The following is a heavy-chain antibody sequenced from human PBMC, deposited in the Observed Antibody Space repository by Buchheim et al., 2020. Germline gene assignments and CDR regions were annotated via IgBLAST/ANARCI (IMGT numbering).Heavy chain of an antibody. CDR3: ARARIVGATHCFDY. V-gene: IGHV3-21*01. D-gene: IGHD1-26*01. CDR2: ISSSSSYI. CDR1: GFTFSSYS. J-gene: IGHJ4*02. Sequence: EVQLVESGGGLVKPGGSLRLSCTASGFTFSSYSMNWVRQAPGKGLEWVSSISSSSSYIYYADSVKGRFTISRDNAKTSLYLQMNSLRAEDTAVYYCARARIVGATHCFDYWGQGTL.